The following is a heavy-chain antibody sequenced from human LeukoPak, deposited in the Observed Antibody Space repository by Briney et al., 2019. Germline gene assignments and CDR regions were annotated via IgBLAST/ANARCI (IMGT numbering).Heavy chain of an antibody. Sequence: GESLKISCKVSGYTLTELSMHWVRQAPGKGLEWMGGFDPEDGETIYAQKFQGRVTMTEDTSTDTAYMELSSLRSEDTAVYYCATLRQWLPYYYGMDVWGQGTTVTVSS. J-gene: IGHJ6*02. CDR2: FDPEDGET. V-gene: IGHV1-24*01. D-gene: IGHD6-19*01. CDR1: GYTLTELS. CDR3: ATLRQWLPYYYGMDV.